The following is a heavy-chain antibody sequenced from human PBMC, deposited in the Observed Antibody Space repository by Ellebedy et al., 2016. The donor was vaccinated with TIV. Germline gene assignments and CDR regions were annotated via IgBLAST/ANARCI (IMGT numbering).Heavy chain of an antibody. CDR3: AKDQASFIHLSVVDV. Sequence: GESLKISCAASGFTFSSYTINWVRQTPGKGLEWVSSISSSGSYLYYADSVKGRFTISRDNAKNSLYLQMNSLRVDDTAVYYCAKDQASFIHLSVVDVWGQGTTVTVSS. D-gene: IGHD5-18*01. CDR2: ISSSGSYL. J-gene: IGHJ6*02. CDR1: GFTFSSYT. V-gene: IGHV3-21*01.